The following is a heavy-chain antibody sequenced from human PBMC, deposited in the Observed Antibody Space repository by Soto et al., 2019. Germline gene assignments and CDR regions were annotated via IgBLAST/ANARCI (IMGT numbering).Heavy chain of an antibody. CDR1: GGTFSSYA. V-gene: IGHV1-69*01. CDR3: ARNIAVGGSGRIDH. Sequence: QVQLVQSGAEVKKPGSSVKVSCKASGGTFSSYAISWVRQAPGQGLEWMGGIIPIFGTANYAQKFQGRVKITADESTSTAYMERSGLRSEDKAVYYCARNIAVGGSGRIDHWGQGTLVTVSS. J-gene: IGHJ5*02. D-gene: IGHD6-19*01. CDR2: IIPIFGTA.